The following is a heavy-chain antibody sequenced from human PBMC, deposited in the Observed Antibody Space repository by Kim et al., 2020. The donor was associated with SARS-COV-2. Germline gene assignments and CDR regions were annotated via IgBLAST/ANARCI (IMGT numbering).Heavy chain of an antibody. J-gene: IGHJ6*02. CDR1: GFTFSSYA. CDR2: ISYDGSNK. CDR3: AREGLDTAMRGDYYGMDV. V-gene: IGHV3-30-3*01. Sequence: GGSLRLSCAASGFTFSSYAKHWVRQAPGKGLEWVAVISYDGSNKYYADSVKGRFTISRDNSKNTLYLQMNSLRAEDTAVYYCAREGLDTAMRGDYYGMDVWGQGTTVTVSS. D-gene: IGHD5-18*01.